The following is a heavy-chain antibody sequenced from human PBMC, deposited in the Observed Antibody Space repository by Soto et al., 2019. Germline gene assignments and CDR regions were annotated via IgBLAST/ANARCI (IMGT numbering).Heavy chain of an antibody. CDR3: ARSEEDSDYYYYGLDV. Sequence: SQTLSLTCVISGDSVSSSSVAWNWVRQSPSRGLEWLGRTYYRSRWYSDFAVSVRGRIVINADTSKNQFPLQLNSVTPKDTAVYFCARSEEDSDYYYYGLDVWGQGTTVTVTS. D-gene: IGHD2-15*01. CDR2: TYYRSRWYS. CDR1: GDSVSSSSVA. V-gene: IGHV6-1*01. J-gene: IGHJ6*02.